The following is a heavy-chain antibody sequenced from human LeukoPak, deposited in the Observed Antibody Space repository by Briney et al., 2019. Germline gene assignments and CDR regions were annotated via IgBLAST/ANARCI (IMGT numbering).Heavy chain of an antibody. CDR1: GFTVSSNY. CDR2: IYSGGSR. Sequence: RPGGSLRLSCAASGFTVSSNYMSWVRQAPGKGLEWVSVIYSGGSRYYADFVKGRFTISRDNSRNTLYLQMNSLRAEDTAVYYCARGSGSQQNAFDIWGQGTMVTVSS. J-gene: IGHJ3*02. D-gene: IGHD1-26*01. V-gene: IGHV3-53*01. CDR3: ARGSGSQQNAFDI.